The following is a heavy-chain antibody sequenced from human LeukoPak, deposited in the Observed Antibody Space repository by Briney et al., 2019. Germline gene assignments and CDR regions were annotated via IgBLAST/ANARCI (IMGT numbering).Heavy chain of an antibody. Sequence: GGSLRLSCAASGFTFSSYGMHWVRQAPGKGLEWVAVISYDGSNKYYADSMKGRFTISRDNSKNTLYLQMNSLRAEDTAVYYCAVLRGNSYGTFDYWGQGTLVTVSS. CDR3: AVLRGNSYGTFDY. D-gene: IGHD5-18*01. CDR2: ISYDGSNK. J-gene: IGHJ4*02. V-gene: IGHV3-30*03. CDR1: GFTFSSYG.